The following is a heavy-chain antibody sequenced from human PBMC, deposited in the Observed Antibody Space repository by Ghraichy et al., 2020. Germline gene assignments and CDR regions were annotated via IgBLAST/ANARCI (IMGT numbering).Heavy chain of an antibody. CDR2: TRNKANSYTT. D-gene: IGHD3-22*01. CDR1: GFTFSDHY. Sequence: GGSLRLSCAASGFTFSDHYMDWVRQAPGKRLEWVGRTRNKANSYTTEYAASVKGRFTISRDDSKNSLYLQMNSLKTEDTAVYYCARARIYYDTYYFDYWGQGTLVTVSS. V-gene: IGHV3-72*01. CDR3: ARARIYYDTYYFDY. J-gene: IGHJ4*02.